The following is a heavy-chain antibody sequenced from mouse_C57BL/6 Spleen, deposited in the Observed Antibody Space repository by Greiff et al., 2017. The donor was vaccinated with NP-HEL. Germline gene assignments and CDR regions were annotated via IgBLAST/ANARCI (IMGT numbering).Heavy chain of an antibody. CDR2: IDPSDSYT. CDR1: GYTFTSYW. V-gene: IGHV1-69*01. J-gene: IGHJ2*01. Sequence: QVQLQQPGAELVMPGASVKLSCKASGYTFTSYWMHWVKQRPGQGLEWIGEIDPSDSYTNYNQKFKGKSTLTVDKSSSTAYMQLSSLTSEDSAVYYCAKGNYYFYYWGQGTTLTVSS. CDR3: AKGNYYFYY.